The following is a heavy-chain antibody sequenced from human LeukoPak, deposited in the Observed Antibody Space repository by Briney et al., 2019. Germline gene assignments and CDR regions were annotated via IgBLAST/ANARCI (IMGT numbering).Heavy chain of an antibody. D-gene: IGHD6-13*01. Sequence: ASVKVSCKASGYTFTTYWIQWVRQAPGQGLEWVALINPNDGSTTYAHKFEGRVTMTRHTSTSTVYMDLSRLTSEDTAVYYCVRAPRDSSTMLDYWGQGTLVTVSS. CDR2: INPNDGST. CDR3: VRAPRDSSTMLDY. J-gene: IGHJ4*02. V-gene: IGHV1-46*01. CDR1: GYTFTTYW.